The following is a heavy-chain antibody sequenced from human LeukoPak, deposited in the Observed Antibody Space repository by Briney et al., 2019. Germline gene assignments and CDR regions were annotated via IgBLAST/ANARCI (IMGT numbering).Heavy chain of an antibody. Sequence: GGSLRLSCSVSGCTFSTYVMHWVRQAPGKGLEYVSAISSNGDNTYYADYVKGRFTISRDNSKNTLYLQMSSLRAADTAVYYCVRGPGYWGQGTLVTVSS. V-gene: IGHV3-64D*06. CDR2: ISSNGDNT. CDR1: GCTFSTYV. CDR3: VRGPGY. J-gene: IGHJ4*02.